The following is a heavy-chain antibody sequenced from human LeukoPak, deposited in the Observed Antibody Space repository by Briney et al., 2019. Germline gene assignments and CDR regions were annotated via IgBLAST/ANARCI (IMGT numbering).Heavy chain of an antibody. V-gene: IGHV3-66*02. D-gene: IGHD3-22*01. CDR2: MYSGGST. J-gene: IGHJ5*02. CDR1: GFTVSSNY. CDR3: ARVLYYYDSSGYHNWFDP. Sequence: GGSLRLSCAASGFTVSSNYMSWVRQAPGKGLEWVSVMYSGGSTYYADSVKGRFTISRDNSKNTLYLQMNSLRAEDTAVYYCARVLYYYDSSGYHNWFDPWGQGTLVTVSS.